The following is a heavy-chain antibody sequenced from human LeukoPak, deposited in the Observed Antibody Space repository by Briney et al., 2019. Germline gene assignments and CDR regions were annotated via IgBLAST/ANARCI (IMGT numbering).Heavy chain of an antibody. Sequence: GASVKVSCKASGYTFTGYYMHWVRQAPGQGLEWMGWINPNSCGTNYAQKFQGRVTMTRDTSISTAYMELSRLRSDDTAVYYCARDYCSGGSCYSEVWFDPWGQGTLVTVSS. CDR2: INPNSCGT. CDR3: ARDYCSGGSCYSEVWFDP. CDR1: GYTFTGYY. V-gene: IGHV1-2*02. J-gene: IGHJ5*02. D-gene: IGHD2-15*01.